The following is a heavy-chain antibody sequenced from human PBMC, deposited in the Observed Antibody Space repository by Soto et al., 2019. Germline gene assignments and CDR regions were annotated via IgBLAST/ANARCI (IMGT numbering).Heavy chain of an antibody. CDR3: ARGPYIGSYTHFES. D-gene: IGHD1-26*01. V-gene: IGHV1-69*13. J-gene: IGHJ4*02. Sequence: SVKVSCKVSGSRFSNYVISWVRQAPGHGLEWLGRIIPIFNSTKYAQSFQGRLSIIADESTTTAYMDLGGLTAEDTAVYYCARGPYIGSYTHFESWGRGTLVTVSS. CDR1: GSRFSNYV. CDR2: IIPIFNST.